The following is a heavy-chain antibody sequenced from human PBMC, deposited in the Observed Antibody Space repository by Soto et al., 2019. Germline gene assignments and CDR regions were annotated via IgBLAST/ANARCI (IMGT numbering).Heavy chain of an antibody. CDR1: GGSISSGDYY. Sequence: PSETLSLTCTVSGGSISSGDYYWSWIRQPPGKGLEWIGYIYYSGSTYYNPSLKSRVTISVDTSKNQFSLKLSSVTAADTAVYYCARFLVDFWSGYLYNWFAPWGQGTLVTVSS. CDR3: ARFLVDFWSGYLYNWFAP. V-gene: IGHV4-30-4*01. J-gene: IGHJ5*02. D-gene: IGHD3-3*01. CDR2: IYYSGST.